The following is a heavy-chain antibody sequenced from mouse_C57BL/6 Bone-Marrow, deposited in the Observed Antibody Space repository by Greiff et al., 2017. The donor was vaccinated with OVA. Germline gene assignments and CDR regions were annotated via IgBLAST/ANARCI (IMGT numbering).Heavy chain of an antibody. V-gene: IGHV1-61*01. CDR2: IYPSDSET. Sequence: QVQLQQPGAELVRPGSSVKLSCKASGYTFTSYWMDWVKQRPGQGLEWIGNIYPSDSETHYNQKFKDKATLTVDKSSSTAYMQLSSLTSEDSAVYYCARGTTVVANYAMDYGGQETSVTVSS. J-gene: IGHJ4*01. CDR3: ARGTTVVANYAMDY. CDR1: GYTFTSYW. D-gene: IGHD1-1*01.